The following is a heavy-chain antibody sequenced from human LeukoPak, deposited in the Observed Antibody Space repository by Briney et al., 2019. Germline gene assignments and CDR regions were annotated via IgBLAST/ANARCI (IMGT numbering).Heavy chain of an antibody. J-gene: IGHJ4*02. CDR3: ARNGYTKSWTHLDY. CDR1: SGSIRSYL. CDR2: IYSTGDT. V-gene: IGHV4-4*07. D-gene: IGHD3/OR15-3a*01. Sequence: ETLSLTCTVSSGSIRSYLWAWIRQPAGKTLEWIGRIYSTGDTDYNPSLKSRVTMSVDTSKNQFSLNLRSVTTADTAFYYCARNGYTKSWTHLDYWGQGILVSVSS.